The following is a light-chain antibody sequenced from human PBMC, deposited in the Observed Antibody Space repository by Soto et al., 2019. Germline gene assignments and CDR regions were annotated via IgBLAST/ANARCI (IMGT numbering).Light chain of an antibody. CDR2: EVS. J-gene: IGLJ1*01. CDR1: SSDVGGYNY. CDR3: SSYTSSSIDYV. V-gene: IGLV2-14*01. Sequence: QSALTQPASVSESPGQSITISCTGTSSDVGGYNYVSWYQQHPGKAPKLMIYEVSNRPSGVSNRFSGSKSGNTASLTISGLHAEDEADYYCSSYTSSSIDYVFGTGTKLTVL.